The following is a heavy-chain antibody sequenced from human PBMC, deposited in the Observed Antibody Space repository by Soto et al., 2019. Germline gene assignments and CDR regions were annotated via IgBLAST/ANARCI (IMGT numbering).Heavy chain of an antibody. V-gene: IGHV4-34*01. Sequence: QVQLQQWGAGLLKPSETLSLTCAVYGGSFSGYYWSWIRQPPGKGLEWIGEINHSGSTNYNPSLKSRVTISVDTSKNQFSLKLSSVTAADTAVYYCASGYSYGQNQMGYWGQGTLVTVSS. CDR3: ASGYSYGQNQMGY. CDR1: GGSFSGYY. J-gene: IGHJ4*02. CDR2: INHSGST. D-gene: IGHD5-18*01.